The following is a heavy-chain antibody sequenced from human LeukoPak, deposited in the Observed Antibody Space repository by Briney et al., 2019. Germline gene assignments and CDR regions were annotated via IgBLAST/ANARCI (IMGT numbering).Heavy chain of an antibody. V-gene: IGHV3-7*01. CDR1: GFTFSREW. CDR3: AKDWDGYDL. Sequence: AGSLRLSCAASGFTFSREWMSWVRQAPGKGLEWVANIKQDGSEQYYVDSVKGRFTISRDNAKNLLYLQMNNLRVEDTAVYYCAKDWDGYDLWGQGTQVTVSS. CDR2: IKQDGSEQ. D-gene: IGHD6-25*01. J-gene: IGHJ5*02.